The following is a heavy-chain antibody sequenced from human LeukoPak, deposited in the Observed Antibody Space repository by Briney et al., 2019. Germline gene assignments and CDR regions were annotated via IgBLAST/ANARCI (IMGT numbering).Heavy chain of an antibody. V-gene: IGHV4-34*01. CDR3: ARATYYDYVWGSYRRDAFDI. CDR1: GGSFSGYY. J-gene: IGHJ3*02. CDR2: IYFSGGT. Sequence: SSETLSLTCAVYGGSFSGYYWSWIRQPPGKGLEWIESIYFSGGTYYNASLKSRVTISVDTSKNQFSLKLSSVTAADTAVYYCARATYYDYVWGSYRRDAFDIWGQGTMVTVSS. D-gene: IGHD3-16*02.